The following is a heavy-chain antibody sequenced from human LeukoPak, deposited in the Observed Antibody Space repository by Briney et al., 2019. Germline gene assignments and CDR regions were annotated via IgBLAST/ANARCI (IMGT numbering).Heavy chain of an antibody. CDR2: ISGSGGST. Sequence: PGGSLRLSCAASGFTFSSYAMSWVRQAPGKGLEWVSAISGSGGSTYYADSVKGRFTISRDNSKNTLYLQMNSLRAEDTAVYYCAKDGDDFWSGYPTGPTSPPIPFDYWGQGTLVTVSS. CDR1: GFTFSSYA. CDR3: AKDGDDFWSGYPTGPTSPPIPFDY. V-gene: IGHV3-23*01. D-gene: IGHD3-3*01. J-gene: IGHJ4*02.